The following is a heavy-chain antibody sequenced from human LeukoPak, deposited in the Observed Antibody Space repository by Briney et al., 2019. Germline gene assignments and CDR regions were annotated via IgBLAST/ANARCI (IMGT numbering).Heavy chain of an antibody. J-gene: IGHJ4*02. CDR3: ARDSCGYAY. Sequence: GGSLRLSCAASGLTLSNYWMTWVRQAPGKGLEWVANINQDGSEKDYVDSVKGRFTISRDNAKNSLYLEMNSLRAEDMDVYYCARDSCGYAYWGQGTLVTVSS. CDR1: GLTLSNYW. V-gene: IGHV3-7*05. CDR2: INQDGSEK. D-gene: IGHD3-16*01.